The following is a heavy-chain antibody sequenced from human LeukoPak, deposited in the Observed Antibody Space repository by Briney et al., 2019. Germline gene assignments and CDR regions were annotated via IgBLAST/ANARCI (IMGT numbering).Heavy chain of an antibody. V-gene: IGHV4-39*07. J-gene: IGHJ4*02. CDR2: IYYGGNT. D-gene: IGHD3-10*01. CDR3: ARSCYGSGSSFDY. CDR1: GGSISSSSYY. Sequence: PSETLSLTCTVSGGSISSSSYYWGWIRQPPGKGLEWIGNIYYGGNTYYNPSLKSRVTISVDTSKNQFSLRLSSVTAADTAVYYCARSCYGSGSSFDYWGQGTLVTVSS.